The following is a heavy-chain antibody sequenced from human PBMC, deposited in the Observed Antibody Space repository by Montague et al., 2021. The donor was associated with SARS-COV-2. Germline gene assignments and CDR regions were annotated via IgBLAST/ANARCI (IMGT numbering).Heavy chain of an antibody. CDR1: GGSINSYY. CDR2: IYYSGST. J-gene: IGHJ3*02. V-gene: IGHV4-59*01. Sequence: ETLSLTCAVSGGSINSYYWSWIRQPPGKGLEWIGYIYYSGSTFYNPSLKSRVTISIDTSKNQFSLKLNSVTAADTAVYYCARGALFYDSSGYYSDAFDIWGQGTMVTVSS. D-gene: IGHD3-22*01. CDR3: ARGALFYDSSGYYSDAFDI.